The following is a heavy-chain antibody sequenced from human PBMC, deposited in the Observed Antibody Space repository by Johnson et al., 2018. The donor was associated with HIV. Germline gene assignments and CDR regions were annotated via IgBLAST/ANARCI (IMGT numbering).Heavy chain of an antibody. CDR2: ISYDGGNK. Sequence: QMQLVESGGGVVQPGRSLRLSCAASGFTFSSYAMHWVRQAPGKGLEWVAVISYDGGNKYYADSVKGRFNISRDNSKNTLYLQMNSLRAEDTAVYYCARDRVWFGELYAFDIWGQGTMVTVSS. D-gene: IGHD3-10*01. V-gene: IGHV3-30-3*01. CDR1: GFTFSSYA. CDR3: ARDRVWFGELYAFDI. J-gene: IGHJ3*02.